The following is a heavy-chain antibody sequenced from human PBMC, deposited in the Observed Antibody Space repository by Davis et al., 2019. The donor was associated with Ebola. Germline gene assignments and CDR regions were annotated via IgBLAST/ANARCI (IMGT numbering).Heavy chain of an antibody. D-gene: IGHD6-6*01. Sequence: SVKVSCKASGGTFSSYTISWVRQAPGQGLEWMGGIIPIFGTANYAQKFQGRVTITADESTSTAYMELSSLRSEDTAVYYCARVAYSSSSYYGMDVWGQGTTVTVSS. V-gene: IGHV1-69*13. J-gene: IGHJ6*02. CDR3: ARVAYSSSSYYGMDV. CDR2: IIPIFGTA. CDR1: GGTFSSYT.